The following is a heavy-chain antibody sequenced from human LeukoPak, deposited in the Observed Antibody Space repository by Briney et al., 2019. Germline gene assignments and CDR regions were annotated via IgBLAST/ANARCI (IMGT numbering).Heavy chain of an antibody. CDR1: GYTFTRYA. V-gene: IGHV7-4-1*02. J-gene: IGHJ4*02. D-gene: IGHD3-10*01. CDR3: ARDPALYYYGGLDY. CDR2: INTNTGNP. Sequence: GASVKVSCKASGYTFTRYAMNWVRQAPGRGLEWMGWINTNTGNPTYAQGFTGRFVFSLDTSVSTAYLQISSLKAEDTAVYYCARDPALYYYGGLDYWGQGTLVTVSS.